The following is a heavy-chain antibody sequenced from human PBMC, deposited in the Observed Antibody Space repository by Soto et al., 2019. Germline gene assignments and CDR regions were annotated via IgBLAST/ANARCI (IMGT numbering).Heavy chain of an antibody. J-gene: IGHJ5*02. V-gene: IGHV3-23*01. CDR1: GFIFENFG. CDR3: AKNQGVELVPLATVDWFDP. CDR2: ISGSGFKK. Sequence: RLSCAASGFIFENFGMSWVRQAPGKGLEWISSISGSGFKKYYADSVKGRFTISRDNSKSTVYLELNNLSAEDTAVYHCAKNQGVELVPLATVDWFDPWGQRSVVTVSS. D-gene: IGHD1-26*01.